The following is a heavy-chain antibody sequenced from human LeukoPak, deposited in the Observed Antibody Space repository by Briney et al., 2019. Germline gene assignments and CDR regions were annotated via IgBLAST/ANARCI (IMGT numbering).Heavy chain of an antibody. V-gene: IGHV3-72*01. CDR1: GFTFSSYE. D-gene: IGHD1-26*01. Sequence: GGSLRLSCAASGFTFSSYEMNWVRQAPGKGLEWVGRTRNKANSYTTEYAASVKGRFTISRDDSKNSLYLQMNSLKTEDTAVYYCAIRPRGATESDYWGQGTLVTVSS. CDR3: AIRPRGATESDY. CDR2: TRNKANSYTT. J-gene: IGHJ4*02.